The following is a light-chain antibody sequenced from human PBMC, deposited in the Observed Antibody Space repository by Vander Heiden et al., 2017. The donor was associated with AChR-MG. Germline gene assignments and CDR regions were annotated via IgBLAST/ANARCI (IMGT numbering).Light chain of an antibody. CDR1: PSLSSTY. V-gene: IGKV3-20*01. Sequence: EIVLTQSPGTLSLSPGERATLSCRARPSLSSTYLAWYQQKSGQAPRLLIHGASTRATGVPDRFSGSGSGTDFTLTISRLEPEDFAVYYCQHYGSAPRTFGQETNGGNQT. CDR3: QHYGSAPRT. CDR2: GAS. J-gene: IGKJ1*01.